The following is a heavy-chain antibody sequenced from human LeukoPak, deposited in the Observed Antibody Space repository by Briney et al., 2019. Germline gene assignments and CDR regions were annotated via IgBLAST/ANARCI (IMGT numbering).Heavy chain of an antibody. D-gene: IGHD4-17*01. V-gene: IGHV4-59*09. CDR3: ARGSTVTPYYFDY. CDR2: IYNSWST. Sequence: IGYIYNSWSTSYNPSLKSGGTISVDKCKNKCSLKVSSVTAADTAVYYCARGSTVTPYYFDYWGLGTLVTVSS. J-gene: IGHJ4*02.